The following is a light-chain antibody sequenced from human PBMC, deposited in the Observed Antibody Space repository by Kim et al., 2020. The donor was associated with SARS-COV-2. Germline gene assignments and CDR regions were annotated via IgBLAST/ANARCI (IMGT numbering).Light chain of an antibody. J-gene: IGKJ4*01. CDR3: QQDGSSQS. V-gene: IGKV3-20*01. CDR1: QSVSSSY. Sequence: EIVLTQSPGTLSLSPGERATLSCRASQSVSSSYLAWYQQKPGQAPRLLIYGASSRATGIPDRFSGSGSGTDFTLTISRLEPEDFAVYYWQQDGSSQSFGGGTKVDI. CDR2: GAS.